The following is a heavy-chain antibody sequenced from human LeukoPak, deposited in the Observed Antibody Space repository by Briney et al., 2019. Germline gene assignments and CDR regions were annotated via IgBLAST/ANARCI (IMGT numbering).Heavy chain of an antibody. D-gene: IGHD3-10*01. J-gene: IGHJ4*02. Sequence: PGRSLRLSCAASGFTFSSYAMHWVRQAPGKGLEWVAVISYDGSNKYYADSVKGRFTISRDNSKNTLYLKMNSLRAEDTAVYYCARIGSGSPLGYWGQGTLVTVSS. CDR1: GFTFSSYA. CDR3: ARIGSGSPLGY. V-gene: IGHV3-30*04. CDR2: ISYDGSNK.